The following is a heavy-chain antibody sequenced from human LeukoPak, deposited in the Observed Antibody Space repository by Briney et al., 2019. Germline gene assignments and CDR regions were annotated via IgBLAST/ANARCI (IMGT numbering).Heavy chain of an antibody. D-gene: IGHD3-22*01. CDR1: GYTFTGYY. CDR2: MYPNSGGT. CDR3: AREGDYYDSRGSFLFS. Sequence: ASVKVSCKASGYTFTGYYIHCVRQAPGQGLEWMGWMYPNSGGTNYAQKFQGRVTMTRDTSISTAYMEVRSLRSDDTAVYFCAREGDYYDSRGSFLFSWGQGTLVTVSS. J-gene: IGHJ4*02. V-gene: IGHV1-2*02.